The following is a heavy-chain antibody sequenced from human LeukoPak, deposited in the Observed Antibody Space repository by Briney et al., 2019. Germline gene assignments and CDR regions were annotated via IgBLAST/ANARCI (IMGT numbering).Heavy chain of an antibody. CDR3: AREKVLAPQWFDP. V-gene: IGHV4-30-4*01. D-gene: IGHD2-8*01. J-gene: IGHJ5*02. Sequence: SETLSLTCTVSGGSISSGDYYWSWIRQPSGKGLEWIGYIYYSGSTYYNPSLKSRVTISVDTSKTQFSLKLSSVTAADTAVYYCAREKVLAPQWFDPWGQGTLVTVSS. CDR1: GGSISSGDYY. CDR2: IYYSGST.